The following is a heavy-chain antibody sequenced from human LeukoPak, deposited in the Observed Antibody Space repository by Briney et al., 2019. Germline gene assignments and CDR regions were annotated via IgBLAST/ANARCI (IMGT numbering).Heavy chain of an antibody. V-gene: IGHV3-48*02. CDR1: GFTFSTYG. J-gene: IGHJ3*01. D-gene: IGHD3-22*01. Sequence: GGSLRLSCAASGFTFSTYGMSWVRQAPGKGLEWLSYISYSDTAKYYADSVKGRFTISRDNAENSLHLQMNSLRDEDTAVYYCARYFDRSGFYRDALDVWGQGTMVTVSS. CDR2: ISYSDTAK. CDR3: ARYFDRSGFYRDALDV.